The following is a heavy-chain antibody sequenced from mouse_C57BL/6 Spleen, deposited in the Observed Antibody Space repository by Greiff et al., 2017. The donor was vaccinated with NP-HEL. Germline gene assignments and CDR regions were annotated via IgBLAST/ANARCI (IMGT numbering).Heavy chain of an antibody. V-gene: IGHV5-17*01. CDR2: ISSGSSTI. J-gene: IGHJ3*01. Sequence: VQLKESGGGLVKPGGSLKLSCAASGFTFSDYGMHWVRQAPEKGLEWVAYISSGSSTIYYADTVKGRFTISRDNAKNTLFLQMTSLRSEDTAMYYCARKDYTAWFAYWGQGTLVTVSA. CDR1: GFTFSDYG. D-gene: IGHD2-4*01. CDR3: ARKDYTAWFAY.